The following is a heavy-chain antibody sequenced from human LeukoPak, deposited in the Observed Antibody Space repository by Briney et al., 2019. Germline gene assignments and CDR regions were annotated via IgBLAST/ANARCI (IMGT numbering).Heavy chain of an antibody. V-gene: IGHV4-34*01. Sequence: PSETLSLTCAVYGGSFSGYYWSWIRQPPGKGLEWIGEINHSGSTNYNPSLKSRVTISVDTSKNQFSLKLSSVTAADTAVYYCARDTSRIAVAGTGFDYWGQGTLVTVSS. D-gene: IGHD6-19*01. CDR3: ARDTSRIAVAGTGFDY. CDR1: GGSFSGYY. CDR2: INHSGST. J-gene: IGHJ4*02.